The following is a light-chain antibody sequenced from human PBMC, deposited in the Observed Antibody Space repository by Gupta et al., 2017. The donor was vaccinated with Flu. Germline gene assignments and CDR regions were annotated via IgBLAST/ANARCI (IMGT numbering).Light chain of an antibody. J-gene: IGKJ5*01. Sequence: DIVLTQSPGTLSLSPGERATLSCRASQSVSSSYLAWYQQKPGQAPRLLIYGASSRATGIPDRFRGSGSGTDFTLTISRLEPEDFAVYYCQQYGSSPSTFGQGTRLEMK. CDR3: QQYGSSPST. CDR1: QSVSSSY. V-gene: IGKV3-20*01. CDR2: GAS.